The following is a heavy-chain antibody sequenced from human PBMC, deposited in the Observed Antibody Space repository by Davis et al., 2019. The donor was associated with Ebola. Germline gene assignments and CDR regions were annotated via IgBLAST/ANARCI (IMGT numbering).Heavy chain of an antibody. D-gene: IGHD2-2*01. CDR1: GFTFSSFG. CDR2: IWYDGSNK. J-gene: IGHJ6*02. V-gene: IGHV3-33*03. Sequence: SLKISCAASGFTFSSFGMHWVRQAPGKGPEWVAVIWYDGSNKYYADSVKGRFTISRDNAKNSVYLQMNNLRVEDTALYYCAKGGDFPTSSLNHFYYGVDAWGQGTTVTVSS. CDR3: AKGGDFPTSSLNHFYYGVDA.